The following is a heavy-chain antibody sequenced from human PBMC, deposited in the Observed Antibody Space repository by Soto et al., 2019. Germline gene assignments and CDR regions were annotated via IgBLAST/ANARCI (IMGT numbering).Heavy chain of an antibody. V-gene: IGHV4-30-4*01. D-gene: IGHD3-22*01. CDR3: GRGVNYDSEGVDAFDI. Sequence: QVRLQQSGPGLVKPSQTLSLTCTVSGGSITSGDYYWSWIRQSPGKGLEWIGHFSYSGTTNYNPSLKSRVNIGADTSSNQFSLILSSLTAADTAVYYCGRGVNYDSEGVDAFDIWGQGTMVTVSS. J-gene: IGHJ3*02. CDR2: FSYSGTT. CDR1: GGSITSGDYY.